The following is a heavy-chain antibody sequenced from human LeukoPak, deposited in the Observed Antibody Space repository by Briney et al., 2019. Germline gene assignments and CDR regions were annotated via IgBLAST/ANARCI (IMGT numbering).Heavy chain of an antibody. CDR3: AAKFGVRLRYYYYGMDV. CDR2: ISAYNGNT. V-gene: IGHV1-18*01. Sequence: ASVKVSCKASGYTFTSYGISWVRQAPGQGLEWMGWISAYNGNTNYAQKLQGRVTMTTDTSTSTAYMELRSLRSDDTAVYYCAAKFGVRLRYYYYGMDVWGQGTTVTVSS. J-gene: IGHJ6*02. CDR1: GYTFTSYG. D-gene: IGHD4-17*01.